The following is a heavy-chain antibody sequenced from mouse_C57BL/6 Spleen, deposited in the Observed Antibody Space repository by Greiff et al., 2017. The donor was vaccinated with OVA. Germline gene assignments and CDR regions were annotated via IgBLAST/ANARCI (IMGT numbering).Heavy chain of an antibody. J-gene: IGHJ3*01. CDR3: ARSAYSAYSY. CDR1: GYAFTNYL. D-gene: IGHD2-10*01. CDR2: INPGSGGT. V-gene: IGHV1-54*01. Sequence: QVQLQQSGAELVRPGTSVKVSCKASGYAFTNYLIEWVKQRPGQGLEWIGVINPGSGGTNYNEKFKGKATLTADESSSTAYMQLNSRTSEDSAVYFCARSAYSAYSYWGQGTLVTVSA.